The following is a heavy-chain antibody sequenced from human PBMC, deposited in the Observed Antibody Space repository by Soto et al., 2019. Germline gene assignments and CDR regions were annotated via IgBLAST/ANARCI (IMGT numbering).Heavy chain of an antibody. CDR3: ATATRWYWIAP. Sequence: QITLKESGPTLVKPTQTLTLTCTFSGFSLNTDGVAVGWIRQPPGKALEWLALIYWDDDKRYNPPLKTRLTVTKAPSKNQVVLTTANMDPEDTATYSRATATRWYWIAPWGPGTLVTVSP. CDR2: IYWDDDK. CDR1: GFSLNTDGVA. J-gene: IGHJ5*02. D-gene: IGHD6-13*01. V-gene: IGHV2-5*02.